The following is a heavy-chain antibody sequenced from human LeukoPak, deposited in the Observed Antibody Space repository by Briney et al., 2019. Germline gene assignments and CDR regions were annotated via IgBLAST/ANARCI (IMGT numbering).Heavy chain of an antibody. D-gene: IGHD3-22*01. CDR1: GFTFSAYV. J-gene: IGHJ4*02. CDR3: AKGVMFYYDSSALPDY. CDR2: ITSDGTNE. Sequence: GRSLRLSCAASGFTFSAYVMHWVRQAPGKGLEWVAVITSDGTNEYYADAVKGRFTISRDNSKTTLYLHMNSLRAEDTAVYYCAKGVMFYYDSSALPDYWGQGTLVTVSS. V-gene: IGHV3-30*18.